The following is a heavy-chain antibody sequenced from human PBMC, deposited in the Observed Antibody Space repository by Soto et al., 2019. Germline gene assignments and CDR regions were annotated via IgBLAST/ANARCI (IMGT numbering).Heavy chain of an antibody. Sequence: ASVKVSCKASGYTFSSYDINWVRQATGQGLEWMGWMNPNSGNTGYAQKFQGRVTMTRNTSISTAYMELSSLRSEDTAVYYCARGLGYYYYMDVWGKGTTVTVSS. CDR3: ARGLGYYYYMDV. CDR1: GYTFSSYD. V-gene: IGHV1-8*01. D-gene: IGHD3-16*01. J-gene: IGHJ6*03. CDR2: MNPNSGNT.